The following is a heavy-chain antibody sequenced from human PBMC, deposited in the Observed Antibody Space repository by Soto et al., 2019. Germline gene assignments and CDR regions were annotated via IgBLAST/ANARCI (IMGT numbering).Heavy chain of an antibody. CDR2: ISGSGGNT. CDR1: GFTFSNYA. V-gene: IGHV3-23*01. CDR3: AKDSYDYIWGSYFYFDY. J-gene: IGHJ4*02. Sequence: GGSLRLSCAASGFTFSNYAMSWVRQAPGKGLEWVSAISGSGGNTYYADSVKGRFTISRDNSKNTLYLQMNSLRAEDTAVYHCAKDSYDYIWGSYFYFDYWGQGTLVTVSS. D-gene: IGHD3-16*01.